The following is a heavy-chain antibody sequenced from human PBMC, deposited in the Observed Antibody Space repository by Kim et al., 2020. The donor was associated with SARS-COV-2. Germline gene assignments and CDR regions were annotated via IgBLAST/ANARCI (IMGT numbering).Heavy chain of an antibody. Sequence: GGSLRLSCVASGFTFTTYSMNWVRQAPGKGLEWVSGISGGGGSTYYADSVKGRFTISRDSSKNTLYLQMNSLRVEDTAVYYCANELRVTPQTTGRDFFDSWGQGTLVTVSS. J-gene: IGHJ4*02. CDR2: ISGGGGST. V-gene: IGHV3-23*01. CDR3: ANELRVTPQTTGRDFFDS. D-gene: IGHD4-17*01. CDR1: GFTFTTYS.